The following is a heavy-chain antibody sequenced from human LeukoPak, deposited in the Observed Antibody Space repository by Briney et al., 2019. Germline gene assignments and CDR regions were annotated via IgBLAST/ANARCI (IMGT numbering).Heavy chain of an antibody. Sequence: PGGSLRLSCAASGFTVSNNYMSWVRQAPGKGLEWVSVIYSGGSTYYADSVKGRFTISRDNSKNTLYLQMNSLRAEDTAVYYCARAVRGVIITKGYFQHWGQGTLVTVSS. J-gene: IGHJ1*01. CDR2: IYSGGST. V-gene: IGHV3-66*01. D-gene: IGHD3-10*01. CDR3: ARAVRGVIITKGYFQH. CDR1: GFTVSNNY.